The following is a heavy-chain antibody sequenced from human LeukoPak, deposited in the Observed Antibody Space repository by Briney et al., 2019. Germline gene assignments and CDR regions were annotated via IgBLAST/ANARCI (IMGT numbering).Heavy chain of an antibody. CDR2: IYYSGST. V-gene: IGHV4-39*01. Sequence: SETLSLTCTVSGGSIRSSSYYWGWIRQPPGKGLEWIGSIYYSGSTYYNPSLKSRVTISVDTSKNQFSLKLSSVTAADTAVYYCRAVVVVNYLWAVESPPIDYWGQGTLVTVSS. D-gene: IGHD3-22*01. CDR1: GGSIRSSSYY. CDR3: RAVVVVNYLWAVESPPIDY. J-gene: IGHJ4*02.